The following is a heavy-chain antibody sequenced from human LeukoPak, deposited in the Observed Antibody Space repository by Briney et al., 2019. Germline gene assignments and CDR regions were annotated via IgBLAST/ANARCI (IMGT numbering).Heavy chain of an antibody. V-gene: IGHV4-34*01. J-gene: IGHJ6*02. D-gene: IGHD2-2*02. Sequence: SETLSLTCAVYGGSFSGYYWSWIRQPPGKGLGWIGEINHSGSTNYNPSLKSRVTISVDTSKNQFSLKLSSVTAADTAVYYCARGSYQLLYRMTYYGMDVWGQGTTVTVSS. CDR2: INHSGST. CDR1: GGSFSGYY. CDR3: ARGSYQLLYRMTYYGMDV.